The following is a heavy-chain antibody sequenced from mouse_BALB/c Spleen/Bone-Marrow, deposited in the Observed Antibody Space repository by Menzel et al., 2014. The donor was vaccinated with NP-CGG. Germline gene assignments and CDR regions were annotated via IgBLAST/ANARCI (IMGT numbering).Heavy chain of an antibody. V-gene: IGHV3-2*02. Sequence: VQLQQSGPGLVKPSQSLSLTCTVTGYSITSDYAWNWIRQFPGNQLEWMGYISYSGSTSYNPSLNSRISITRDTSKNQFFLQSNSVTTEDTATYFCARWTTVVAKDWYFDVWGAGTTVTVSS. CDR1: GYSITSDYA. CDR2: ISYSGST. J-gene: IGHJ1*01. CDR3: ARWTTVVAKDWYFDV. D-gene: IGHD1-1*01.